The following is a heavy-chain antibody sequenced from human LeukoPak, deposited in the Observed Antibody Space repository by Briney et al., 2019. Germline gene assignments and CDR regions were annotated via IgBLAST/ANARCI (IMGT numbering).Heavy chain of an antibody. CDR2: ISSSSSYT. V-gene: IGHV3-11*05. J-gene: IGHJ4*02. CDR3: ARVPAYGDYFDY. D-gene: IGHD4-17*01. Sequence: GGSLRPSCAASGFTFSDYYMSWIRQAPGKGLEWVSYISSSSSYTNYADSVKGRFTISRDNAKNSLYLQMNSLRAEDTAVYYCARVPAYGDYFDYWGQGTVVTVSS. CDR1: GFTFSDYY.